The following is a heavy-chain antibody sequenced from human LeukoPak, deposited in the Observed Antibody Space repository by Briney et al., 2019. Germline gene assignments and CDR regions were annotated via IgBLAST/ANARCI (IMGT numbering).Heavy chain of an antibody. CDR1: GYTFTGYY. CDR3: ARAEDYYDSSGYHY. J-gene: IGHJ4*02. D-gene: IGHD3-22*01. V-gene: IGHV1-2*02. Sequence: ASVKVSCKASGYTFTGYYMHWVRQAPGQGLEWMGWINPNSGGTNYAQKFQGRVTMTRDTSISTAYMELSRLRSDDTAVYYCARAEDYYDSSGYHYWGQGTLVTVSS. CDR2: INPNSGGT.